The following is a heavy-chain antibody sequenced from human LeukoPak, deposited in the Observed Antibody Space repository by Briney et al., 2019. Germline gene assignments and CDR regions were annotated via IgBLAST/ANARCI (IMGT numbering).Heavy chain of an antibody. V-gene: IGHV1-46*01. CDR1: GYTFTSYG. Sequence: ASVKVSCKASGYTFTSYGISWVRQAPGQGLEWMGIINPRGGSTSYAQKFQGRVTMTRDTSTSTVYMELSSLRSEDTAVYYCAREGLLWFGELIFWGQGTLVTVSS. CDR3: AREGLLWFGELIF. J-gene: IGHJ4*02. CDR2: INPRGGST. D-gene: IGHD3-10*01.